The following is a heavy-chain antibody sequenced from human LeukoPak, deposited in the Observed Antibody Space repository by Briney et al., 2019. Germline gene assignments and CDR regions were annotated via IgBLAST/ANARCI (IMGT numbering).Heavy chain of an antibody. V-gene: IGHV3-48*01. D-gene: IGHD1-26*01. J-gene: IGHJ4*02. CDR3: ARGKGSGSYAY. Sequence: GGSLRLSCAVSGVTFSSYSMNWVRQAPGKGLEWVAYISSSRSPIYYADSLKGRFTISRDNAKNSLFLQIDSLRAEDTAVYYCARGKGSGSYAYWGQGTLVTVSS. CDR2: ISSSRSPI. CDR1: GVTFSSYS.